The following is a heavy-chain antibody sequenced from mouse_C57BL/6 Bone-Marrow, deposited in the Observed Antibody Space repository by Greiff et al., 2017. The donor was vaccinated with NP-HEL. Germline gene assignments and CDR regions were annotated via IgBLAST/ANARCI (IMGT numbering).Heavy chain of an antibody. CDR1: GYTFTSYW. CDR3: ARRVDDYDEESAMDY. V-gene: IGHV1-69*01. J-gene: IGHJ4*01. Sequence: QVQLQQSGAELVMPGASVKLSCKASGYTFTSYWMHWVKQRPGQGLEWIGEIDPSDSYTNYNQKFKGKSTLTVDKSSSTAYMQLSSLTSEDSAVYYCARRVDDYDEESAMDYWGQGTSVTVSS. D-gene: IGHD2-4*01. CDR2: IDPSDSYT.